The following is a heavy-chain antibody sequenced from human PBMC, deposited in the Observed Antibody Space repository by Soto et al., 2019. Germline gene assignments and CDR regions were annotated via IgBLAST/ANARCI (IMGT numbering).Heavy chain of an antibody. D-gene: IGHD4-4*01. CDR1: GSSLTTTHW. V-gene: IGHV4-4*02. J-gene: IGHJ4*02. Sequence: SESLSLTCAVSGSSLTTTHWWSWVRQSPGKGLEWIGEIYRSGSNKYNPSLKSRVSMSLDKSKNEFSLNLKSVTAADTAVYYCAGTVRSYSWSYFDDWGQGTLVTVSS. CDR2: IYRSGSN. CDR3: AGTVRSYSWSYFDD.